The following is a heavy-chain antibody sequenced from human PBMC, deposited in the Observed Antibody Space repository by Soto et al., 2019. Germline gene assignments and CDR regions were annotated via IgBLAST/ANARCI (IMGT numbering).Heavy chain of an antibody. J-gene: IGHJ4*02. D-gene: IGHD5-12*01. CDR1: GFTFTKYA. V-gene: IGHV3-23*01. CDR3: AKDLENGYGFFGY. CDR2: ISPGGDT. Sequence: GGALRLSCTASGFTFTKYAVTWVRQAPGRGLQWVSTISPGGDTYYADSVKGRFTISRDNSKNTLYLQMNSLRAGDTALYYCAKDLENGYGFFGYWGQGTLVTVSS.